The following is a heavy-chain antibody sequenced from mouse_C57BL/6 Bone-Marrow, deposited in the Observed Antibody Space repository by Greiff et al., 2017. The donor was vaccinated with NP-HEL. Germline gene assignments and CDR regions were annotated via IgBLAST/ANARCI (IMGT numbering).Heavy chain of an antibody. CDR2: IYPEAGDT. Sequence: EVKLMESGAELVRPGASVKLSCTASGFNIKDYYMHWVKQRPEQGLAWIGRIYPEAGDTDYAPKFKGKATMTADTSSNTAYLPLSSLTSADTAVYYVTTWGYGSSFGYFDVWGTGTTVTVSS. J-gene: IGHJ1*03. CDR3: TTWGYGSSFGYFDV. V-gene: IGHV14-1*01. D-gene: IGHD1-1*01. CDR1: GFNIKDYY.